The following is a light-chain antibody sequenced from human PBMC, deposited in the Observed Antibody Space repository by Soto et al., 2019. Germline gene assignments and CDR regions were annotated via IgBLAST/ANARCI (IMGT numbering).Light chain of an antibody. CDR1: RSINRW. J-gene: IGKJ1*01. CDR3: QQYSAYWT. CDR2: DAS. V-gene: IGKV1-5*01. Sequence: DIQMTQSPSTLSASVGDRVTITCRASRSINRWLAWYQQKPGKAPKLIISDASNLENGVPSRFSGSGSGTEFTLTIRSLQSDDFATYYCQQYSAYWTFGQGTKVEIK.